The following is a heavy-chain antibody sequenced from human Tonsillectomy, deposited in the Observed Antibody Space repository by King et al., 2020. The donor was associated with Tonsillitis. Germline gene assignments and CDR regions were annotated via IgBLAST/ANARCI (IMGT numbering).Heavy chain of an antibody. Sequence: QLVQSGAEVKKPGESLKISCKGSGYTFSSHWIGWVRQMPGKGLEWMGIIYPGDSDTRYSPSFQGQVTISADKSINTAYLQWSSLRASDTAMYYCARTHSSGWYANVAYWGQGTLVIVSS. CDR1: GYTFSSHW. D-gene: IGHD6-19*01. CDR2: IYPGDSDT. CDR3: ARTHSSGWYANVAY. V-gene: IGHV5-51*01. J-gene: IGHJ4*02.